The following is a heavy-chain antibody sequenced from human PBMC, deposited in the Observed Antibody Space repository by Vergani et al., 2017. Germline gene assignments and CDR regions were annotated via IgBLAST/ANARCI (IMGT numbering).Heavy chain of an antibody. CDR1: GFTFSSYS. D-gene: IGHD3-3*01. J-gene: IGHJ2*01. CDR3: TTGTLIDFWSGYYYWYFDL. Sequence: EVQLVESGGGLVQPGGSLRLSCAASGFTFSSYSMNWVRQAPGKGLEWVSYISSSSSTIYYADSVKGRFTISRDDSKNTLYLQMNSLKTEDTAVYYCTTGTLIDFWSGYYYWYFDLWGRGTLVTVSS. V-gene: IGHV3-48*01. CDR2: ISSSSSTI.